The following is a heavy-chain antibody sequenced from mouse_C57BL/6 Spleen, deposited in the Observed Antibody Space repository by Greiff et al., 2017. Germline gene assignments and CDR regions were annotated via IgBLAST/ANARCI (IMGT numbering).Heavy chain of an antibody. Sequence: QVQLKQPGTELVKPGASVKLSCKASGYTFTSYWMHWVKQRPGQGLAWIGNINPSNGGTNYNEKFKSKATLTVDKSSSTAYMQLSSLTSEDSAVYYCARLDWAYYAMDYWGQGTSVTVSS. CDR2: INPSNGGT. CDR1: GYTFTSYW. J-gene: IGHJ4*01. D-gene: IGHD4-1*01. CDR3: ARLDWAYYAMDY. V-gene: IGHV1-53*01.